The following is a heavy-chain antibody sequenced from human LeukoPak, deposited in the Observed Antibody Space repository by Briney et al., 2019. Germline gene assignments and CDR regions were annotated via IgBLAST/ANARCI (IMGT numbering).Heavy chain of an antibody. CDR2: ISSIGDST. CDR3: ARGRLRFLEWLLPYFDY. J-gene: IGHJ4*02. Sequence: PGGSLRLSCAASGFTFSSYAMHWVRQAPEKGLEYVSAISSIGDSTFYANSVKGRFTISRDNSKNTLYLQMGSLRAEDMALYYCARGRLRFLEWLLPYFDYWGQGTLVTVSS. V-gene: IGHV3-64*01. D-gene: IGHD3-3*01. CDR1: GFTFSSYA.